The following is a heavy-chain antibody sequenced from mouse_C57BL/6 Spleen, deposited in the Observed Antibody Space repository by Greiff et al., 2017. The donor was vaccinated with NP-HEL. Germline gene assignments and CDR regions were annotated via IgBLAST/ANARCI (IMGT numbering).Heavy chain of an antibody. CDR3: ARSYYGSSPAWFAY. CDR1: GFTFSDYG. V-gene: IGHV5-17*01. Sequence: EVMLVESGGGLVKPGGSLKLSCAASGFTFSDYGMHWVRQAPEKGLEWVAYISSGSSTIYYAETVKGRFTISRDNAKNTLFLQMTSLRSEDTAMYYCARSYYGSSPAWFAYWGQGTLVTVSA. J-gene: IGHJ3*01. D-gene: IGHD1-1*01. CDR2: ISSGSSTI.